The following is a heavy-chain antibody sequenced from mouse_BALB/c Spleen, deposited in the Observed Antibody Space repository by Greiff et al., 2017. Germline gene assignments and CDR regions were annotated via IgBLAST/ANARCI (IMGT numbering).Heavy chain of an antibody. V-gene: IGHV1-7*01. D-gene: IGHD2-1*01. J-gene: IGHJ4*01. CDR1: GYTFTSYW. CDR2: INPSTGYT. CDR3: ASRYDGNYEGAMDY. Sequence: VQLQQSGAELAKPGASVKMSCKASGYTFTSYWMHWVNQRPGQGLEWIGYINPSTGYTEYNQKFKDKATFTADKSSSTAYMQLSSLTSEDSAVYYCASRYDGNYEGAMDYWGQGTSVTVSS.